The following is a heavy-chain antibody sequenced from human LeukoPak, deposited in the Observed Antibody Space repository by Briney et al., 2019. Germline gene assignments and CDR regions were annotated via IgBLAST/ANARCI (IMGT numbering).Heavy chain of an antibody. D-gene: IGHD2-2*01. J-gene: IGHJ4*02. CDR2: MNPNSGNT. Sequence: ASVKVSCKASGYTFTSYDINWVRQATGQGLEWMGWMNPNSGNTGYAQKFQGRVTITTDESTSTAYMELSSLRSEDTAVYYCARSRDCSSTSCFPYYFDYWGQGTLVTVSS. V-gene: IGHV1-8*01. CDR3: ARSRDCSSTSCFPYYFDY. CDR1: GYTFTSYD.